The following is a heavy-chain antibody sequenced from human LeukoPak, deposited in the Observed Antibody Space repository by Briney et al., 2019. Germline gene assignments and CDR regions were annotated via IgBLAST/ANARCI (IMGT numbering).Heavy chain of an antibody. Sequence: GGSLRLSCAASGFTFSSYSMNWVRQAPGKGLEWDSSISSSSYIYYADSVKGRFTISRDNAKNSLYLQMNSLRAEDTAVYYCALIAVAGTNYYYYMDVWGKGTTVTVSS. D-gene: IGHD6-19*01. J-gene: IGHJ6*03. CDR3: ALIAVAGTNYYYYMDV. V-gene: IGHV3-21*01. CDR1: GFTFSSYS. CDR2: ISSSSYI.